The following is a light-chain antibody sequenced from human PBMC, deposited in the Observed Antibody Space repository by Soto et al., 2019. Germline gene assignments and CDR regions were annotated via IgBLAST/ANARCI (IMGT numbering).Light chain of an antibody. CDR1: SSNIGSNT. Sequence: QSVLTQPPSASGPPVQRVTISCSGSSSNIGSNTVNWYQQRPGTAPKLRIDSNNQRHSGVPDRFSGSKSGPSASLAISGLQSEYEAYYYCAAWDDSLNGWVFGGGTKLTVL. CDR3: AAWDDSLNGWV. J-gene: IGLJ3*02. CDR2: SNN. V-gene: IGLV1-44*01.